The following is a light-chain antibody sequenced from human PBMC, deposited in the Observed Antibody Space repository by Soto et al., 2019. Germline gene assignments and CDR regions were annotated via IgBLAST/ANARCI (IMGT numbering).Light chain of an antibody. V-gene: IGKV3-20*01. Sequence: EIVLTQSPGTLSLSPGERATLSCRASQSVSSSYLAWYQQKPGQAPRLLMYDASSRATGIPDRFSGSGSGTDFTLTISRLEPEDFAVYYCQLYGSSPPITFGQGTRLEIK. CDR3: QLYGSSPPIT. CDR2: DAS. J-gene: IGKJ5*01. CDR1: QSVSSSY.